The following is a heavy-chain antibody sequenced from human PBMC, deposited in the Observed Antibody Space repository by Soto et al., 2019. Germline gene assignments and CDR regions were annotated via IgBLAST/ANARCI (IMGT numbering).Heavy chain of an antibody. D-gene: IGHD3-22*01. CDR3: ARRGYYGFVY. CDR1: GESVIDYD. CDR2: IYYTGST. V-gene: IGHV4-59*02. Sequence: PSETLSLTCAVSGESVIDYDCSWIRQPPGKGLEWIGHIYYTGSTNYNPSLRSRVTMSQDTSKNQFSLKLASVNAADTAVYYCARRGYYGFVYFGQGALLTVSS. J-gene: IGHJ4*02.